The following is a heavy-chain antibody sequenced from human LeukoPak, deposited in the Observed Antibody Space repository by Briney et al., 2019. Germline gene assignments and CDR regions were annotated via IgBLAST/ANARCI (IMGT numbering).Heavy chain of an antibody. CDR2: IIPIFGTA. D-gene: IGHD3-22*01. J-gene: IGHJ4*02. Sequence: SVKVSCKASGGTFSSYAISWLRQAPGQGLEWMGGIIPIFGTANYAQKFQGRVTITTDESTSTAYMELSSLRSEDTAVYYCARGTYYYDSSGFDYWGQGTLVTVSS. V-gene: IGHV1-69*05. CDR3: ARGTYYYDSSGFDY. CDR1: GGTFSSYA.